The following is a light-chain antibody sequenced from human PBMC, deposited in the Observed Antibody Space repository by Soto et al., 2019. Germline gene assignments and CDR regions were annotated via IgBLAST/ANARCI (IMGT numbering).Light chain of an antibody. Sequence: ENVLTQSPGTLSLSPGERATLSCRASESVSSSYLAWYQQKPGQAPRLLIYSASNRATGIPDRFSGSGSGTDFTLTISRLEPEDFVVYYCQQYGNSLWTFGQGTKVEIK. V-gene: IGKV3-20*01. CDR2: SAS. CDR3: QQYGNSLWT. CDR1: ESVSSSY. J-gene: IGKJ1*01.